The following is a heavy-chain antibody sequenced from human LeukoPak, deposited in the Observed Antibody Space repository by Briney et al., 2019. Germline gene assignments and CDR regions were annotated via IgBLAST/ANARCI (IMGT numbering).Heavy chain of an antibody. CDR3: AKRPLRVVRGSAFDI. Sequence: PGGSLRLSCTTSGFTFSNYAMTWVRQAAGKGLEWVSSISGSDGTTYYTDSVKGRFTISRDNSKNTLYLQMNSLRAEDTAVYYCAKRPLRVVRGSAFDIWGQGTMVTVSS. D-gene: IGHD3-16*01. V-gene: IGHV3-23*01. CDR1: GFTFSNYA. J-gene: IGHJ3*02. CDR2: ISGSDGTT.